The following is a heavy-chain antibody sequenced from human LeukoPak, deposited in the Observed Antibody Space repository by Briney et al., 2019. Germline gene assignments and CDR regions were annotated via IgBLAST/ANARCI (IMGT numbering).Heavy chain of an antibody. CDR3: ARDPNQWRPFDY. J-gene: IGHJ4*02. CDR1: GYTSTNYG. V-gene: IGHV1-18*01. Sequence: ASVKVSCKASGYTSTNYGISWVRQAPGQGLEWMGWISINRGNTNYAQKLQGRVTMTTDTSTSTAYMELRSLRSDDTAVYYCARDPNQWRPFDYWGQGTLVTVSS. D-gene: IGHD6-19*01. CDR2: ISINRGNT.